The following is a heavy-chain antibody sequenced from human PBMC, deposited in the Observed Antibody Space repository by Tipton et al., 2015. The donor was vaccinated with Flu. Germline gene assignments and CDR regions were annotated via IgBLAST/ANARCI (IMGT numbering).Heavy chain of an antibody. CDR2: IYYGGST. J-gene: IGHJ6*02. CDR1: GGSISNNYYY. V-gene: IGHV4-39*07. D-gene: IGHD1-1*01. CDR3: ARDLWNDRRAYYYYGVDV. Sequence: LRLSCTVSGGSISNNYYYWGWVRQPPGKGLEWIGSIYYGGSTYSKPSLQNRLTVSIDTAKDQFSLKLTSVTAADTAVYYCARDLWNDRRAYYYYGVDVWCQGTTVTVPS.